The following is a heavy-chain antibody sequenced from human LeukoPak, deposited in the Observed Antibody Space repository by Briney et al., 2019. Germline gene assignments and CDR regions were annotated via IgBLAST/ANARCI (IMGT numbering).Heavy chain of an antibody. V-gene: IGHV3-15*01. Sequence: GGSLRLSCAASGFTFSNAWMSWVRQAPGKGLEWVGRIKSKTDGGTTDYAAPVKGRFTISRDDSKNTLYLQMNSLKTEDTAVYYCTTVSGYCSGGSCYSGGLYYFDYWGQGTLVTVSS. CDR2: IKSKTDGGTT. CDR3: TTVSGYCSGGSCYSGGLYYFDY. CDR1: GFTFSNAW. J-gene: IGHJ4*02. D-gene: IGHD2-15*01.